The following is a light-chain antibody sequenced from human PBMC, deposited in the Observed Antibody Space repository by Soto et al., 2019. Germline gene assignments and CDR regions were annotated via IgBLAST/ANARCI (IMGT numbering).Light chain of an antibody. CDR2: DAS. J-gene: IGKJ1*01. Sequence: DIQMTQSPSTLSASVGDRVTITCRASRSISSWLAWYQQKPGKAPKLLIYDASSLESGVPSRFSGSGSGTEFTLTISSLQPDDFATYYCQQYNSYRTFGQGTKVDNK. CDR1: RSISSW. V-gene: IGKV1-5*01. CDR3: QQYNSYRT.